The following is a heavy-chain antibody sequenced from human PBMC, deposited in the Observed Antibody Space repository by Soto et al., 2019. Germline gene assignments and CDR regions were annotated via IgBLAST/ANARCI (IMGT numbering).Heavy chain of an antibody. D-gene: IGHD5-18*01. CDR3: AKEIGEHLWLFDY. J-gene: IGHJ4*02. CDR1: GFIFSSYA. V-gene: IGHV3-23*01. Sequence: GSLRLSCAASGFIFSSYAMSWVRQAPGKGLEWVSGISGSGGSTYYPDSVKGRFTISRDNSKNTLYLQMNSLRAEDTAVYYCAKEIGEHLWLFDYWGQGTLVTVSS. CDR2: ISGSGGST.